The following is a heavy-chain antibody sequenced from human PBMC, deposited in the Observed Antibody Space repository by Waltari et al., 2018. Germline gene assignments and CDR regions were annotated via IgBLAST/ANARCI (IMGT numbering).Heavy chain of an antibody. D-gene: IGHD3-9*01. CDR2: ITYDGNYT. J-gene: IGHJ4*02. Sequence: QVQLVESGGGVVQPGGSLRLSCAASGFSFSNYAMLWVRQAPGKGVEWVALITYDGNYTSYADSVKGRFSISRDDSVDRLYLQMNSLRPEDTALYYCAREITGYYPTYWGQGTLVTVSS. V-gene: IGHV3-30-3*01. CDR1: GFSFSNYA. CDR3: AREITGYYPTY.